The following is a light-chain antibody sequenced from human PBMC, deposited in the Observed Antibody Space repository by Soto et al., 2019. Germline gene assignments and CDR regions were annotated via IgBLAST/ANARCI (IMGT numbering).Light chain of an antibody. Sequence: DIQMTQSPSTLSASVGDRVTITCRASQSLNSLLAWYQQKPGRAPKLLIYDASTLESGVPPRFSGSGSGTEFTLTISSLQTDDFATYYCQQYNSYSSWTFGQGTKVDIK. CDR1: QSLNSL. CDR3: QQYNSYSSWT. V-gene: IGKV1-5*01. J-gene: IGKJ1*01. CDR2: DAS.